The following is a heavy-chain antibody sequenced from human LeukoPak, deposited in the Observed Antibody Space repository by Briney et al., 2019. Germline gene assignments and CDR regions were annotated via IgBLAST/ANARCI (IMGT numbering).Heavy chain of an antibody. CDR1: GFTFSSYS. CDR2: IQYAGSDK. CDR3: ARGKTSQNIVTRKTYNWFDP. Sequence: PGGSLRLSCAASGFTFSSYSMNWVRQAPGKGLEWVAFIQYAGSDKYYADSVKGRFTISRDNAKNSLYLQMKSLRAEDTAVYYCARGKTSQNIVTRKTYNWFDPWGQGTLVTVSS. J-gene: IGHJ5*02. D-gene: IGHD2/OR15-2a*01. V-gene: IGHV3-30*02.